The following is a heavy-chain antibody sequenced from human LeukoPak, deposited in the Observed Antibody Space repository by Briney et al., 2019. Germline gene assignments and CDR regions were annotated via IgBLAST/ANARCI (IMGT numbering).Heavy chain of an antibody. D-gene: IGHD3-22*01. J-gene: IGHJ4*02. Sequence: PGGSLRLSCAASGFTFSSYDMHWVRQATGKGLEWVSAIGTAGDTYYPGSVKGRFTISRDNSKNTLYLQMNSLRAEDTAVYYCAKSTYYYDSSGYYYAYYFDYWGQGTLVTVSS. CDR2: IGTAGDT. CDR1: GFTFSSYD. V-gene: IGHV3-13*01. CDR3: AKSTYYYDSSGYYYAYYFDY.